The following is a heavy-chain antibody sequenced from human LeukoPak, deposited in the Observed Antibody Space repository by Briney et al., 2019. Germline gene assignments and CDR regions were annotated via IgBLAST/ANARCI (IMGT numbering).Heavy chain of an antibody. J-gene: IGHJ4*02. CDR2: MNPNSGNT. CDR1: GYTFTSYD. V-gene: IGHV1-8*01. Sequence: GASVEVSCKASGYTFTSYDVNWVRQAAGQGLEWMGWMNPNSGNTGYAQKFQGRVTMTRNISISTAYMELSSLKSEDTAVYYCARGAGYGSGSRDYWGQGTLVTVSS. D-gene: IGHD3-10*01. CDR3: ARGAGYGSGSRDY.